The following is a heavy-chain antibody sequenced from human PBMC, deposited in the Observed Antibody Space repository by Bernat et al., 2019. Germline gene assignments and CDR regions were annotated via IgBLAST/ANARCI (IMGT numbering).Heavy chain of an antibody. Sequence: VQLVESGGGVVQPGRSLRLSCAASGFTFSSYGMHWVRQAPGKGLEWVAVISYDGSNKYYADSVKGRFTISRDNSKNTLYLQMNSLRAEDTAVYYCAKAGYSSGWGMDVWGQGTTVTVSS. CDR3: AKAGYSSGWGMDV. CDR1: GFTFSSYG. J-gene: IGHJ6*02. CDR2: ISYDGSNK. V-gene: IGHV3-30*18. D-gene: IGHD6-19*01.